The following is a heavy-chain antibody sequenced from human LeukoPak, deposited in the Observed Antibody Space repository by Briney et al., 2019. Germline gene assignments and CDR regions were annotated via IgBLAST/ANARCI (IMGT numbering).Heavy chain of an antibody. V-gene: IGHV4-34*01. CDR1: GGSFSGYY. J-gene: IGHJ5*02. CDR3: ARGVIVVVPAARVHNWFDP. D-gene: IGHD2-2*01. CDR2: INHSGST. Sequence: NTSETLSLTCAVYGGSFSGYYWSWIRQPPGKGLKWIGEINHSGSTNYNPSLKSRVTISVDTSKNQFSLKLSSVTAADTAVYYCARGVIVVVPAARVHNWFDPWGQGTLVTVSS.